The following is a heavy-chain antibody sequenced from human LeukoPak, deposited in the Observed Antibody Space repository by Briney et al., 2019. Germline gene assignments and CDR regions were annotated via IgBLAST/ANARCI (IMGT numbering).Heavy chain of an antibody. D-gene: IGHD3-22*01. J-gene: IGHJ4*02. CDR2: IIPILGIA. V-gene: IGHV1-69*04. CDR3: ARDRFSDSSGYYYIDY. Sequence: SVKVSCKASGGTYSSYAISWVRQAPGQGLEWMGRIIPILGIANYAQKFQGRVTITADKSTSTAYMELSSLRSEDTAVYYCARDRFSDSSGYYYIDYWGQGTLVTVSS. CDR1: GGTYSSYA.